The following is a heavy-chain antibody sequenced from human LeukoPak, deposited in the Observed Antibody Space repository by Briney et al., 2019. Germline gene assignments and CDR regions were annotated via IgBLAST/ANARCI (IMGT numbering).Heavy chain of an antibody. D-gene: IGHD1-1*01. Sequence: SETLSLTCTVSGGSISSGSYYWSWIRQPAGKGLEWIGRIYTSGSTNYNPSLKSRVTISVDTSKNQFSLKLSSVTAADTAVYYCAREGGEAGTPLDYWGQGTLVTVSS. CDR1: GGSISSGSYY. J-gene: IGHJ4*02. CDR2: IYTSGST. CDR3: AREGGEAGTPLDY. V-gene: IGHV4-61*02.